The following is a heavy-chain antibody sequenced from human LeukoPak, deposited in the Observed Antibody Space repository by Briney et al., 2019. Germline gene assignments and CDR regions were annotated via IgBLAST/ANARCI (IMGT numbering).Heavy chain of an antibody. CDR1: GFTFDDYA. CDR2: ISWNSGSI. Sequence: GRSLRLSCAASGFTFDDYAMHWVRQAPGEGLEWVSGISWNSGSIGYADSVKGRFTISRDNAKNSLYLQMNSLRAEDTALYYCAKGHSSSPKYYYYYYMDVWGKGTTVTVSS. V-gene: IGHV3-9*01. D-gene: IGHD6-13*01. CDR3: AKGHSSSPKYYYYYYMDV. J-gene: IGHJ6*03.